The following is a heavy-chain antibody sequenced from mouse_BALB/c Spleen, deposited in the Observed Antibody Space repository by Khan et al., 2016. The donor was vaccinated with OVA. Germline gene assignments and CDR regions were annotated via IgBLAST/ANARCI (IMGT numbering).Heavy chain of an antibody. J-gene: IGHJ2*01. Sequence: VQLQESGPGLVAPSQSLSITCTVSGFSLTDYGVSWIRQPPGKGLEWLGLIWGGGITYYNSALKSRLSISKDNSRSQVFLKMNSLQTDDTAMYYCAKHLIPYPYYFDYWGQGTTLTVSS. CDR3: AKHLIPYPYYFDY. V-gene: IGHV2-6-5*01. CDR1: GFSLTDYG. CDR2: IWGGGIT.